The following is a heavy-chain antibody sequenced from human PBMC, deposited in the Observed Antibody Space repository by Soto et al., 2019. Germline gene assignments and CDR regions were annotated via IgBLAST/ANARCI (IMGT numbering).Heavy chain of an antibody. Sequence: QLQLQESGSRLVKSSETLSLTCGVSGDTISTGGYSWAWIRQPPGKALEWIGHTYHRGNPYYNPSFRIRFIKPVNRPKTKFSLKVRLVTDAETTVYYCARETNGTYVGYFDPGGKGTLFTVSS. J-gene: IGHJ5*02. CDR2: TYHRGNP. CDR1: GDTISTGGYS. D-gene: IGHD2-21*01. CDR3: ARETNGTYVGYFDP. V-gene: IGHV4-30-2*01.